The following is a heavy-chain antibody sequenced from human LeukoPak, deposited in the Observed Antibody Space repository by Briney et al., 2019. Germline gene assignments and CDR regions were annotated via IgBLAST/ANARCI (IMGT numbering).Heavy chain of an antibody. J-gene: IGHJ4*02. V-gene: IGHV4-59*01. CDR1: GGSFSGYY. CDR3: ARSYSNLFDY. Sequence: PSETLSLTCAVYGGSFSGYYWSWIRQPPGKGLEWIGYIYYSGSTNYNPSLKSRVTISVDTSKNQFSLKLTSVTAADTAVYYCARSYSNLFDYWGQGTLVTVSS. CDR2: IYYSGST. D-gene: IGHD4-4*01.